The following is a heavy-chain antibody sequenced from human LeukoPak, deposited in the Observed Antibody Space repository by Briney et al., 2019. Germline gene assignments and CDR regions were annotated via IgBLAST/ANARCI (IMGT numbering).Heavy chain of an antibody. J-gene: IGHJ4*02. CDR3: AKAEAYYYDSSGYYYHYFDY. Sequence: PGGSLRLSCAASGFTFSNYAMSWVRQAPGKGLEWVAGISGTGGSTHYADSVKGRFTISRDNSKNTLYLQMNSLRAEDTAVYYCAKAEAYYYDSSGYYYHYFDYWGQGTLVTVSS. CDR1: GFTFSNYA. D-gene: IGHD3-22*01. CDR2: ISGTGGST. V-gene: IGHV3-23*01.